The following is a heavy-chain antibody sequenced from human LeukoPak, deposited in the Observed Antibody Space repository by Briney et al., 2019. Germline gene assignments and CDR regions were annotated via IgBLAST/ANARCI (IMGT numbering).Heavy chain of an antibody. CDR2: ISAYNGNT. CDR3: ARVYRGYDP. Sequence: LGWIGWISAYNGNTNYAQKLQGRVTMTTDTSTSTAYMELRSLRSDDTAVYYCARVYRGYDPWGQGTLVTVSS. D-gene: IGHD5-12*01. V-gene: IGHV1-18*01. J-gene: IGHJ5*02.